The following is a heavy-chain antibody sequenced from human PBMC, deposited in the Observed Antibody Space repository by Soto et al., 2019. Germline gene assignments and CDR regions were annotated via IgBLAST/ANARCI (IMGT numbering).Heavy chain of an antibody. V-gene: IGHV3-30-3*01. D-gene: IGHD3-10*01. CDR3: AREQSPPLLWFGESPPERPYYGMDV. J-gene: IGHJ6*02. CDR2: ISYDGSNK. CDR1: GFTFSSYA. Sequence: PGGSLRLSCAASGFTFSSYAMHWVRQAPGKGLEWVAVISYDGSNKYYADSVKGRFTISRDNSKNTLYLQMNSLRAEDTAVYYCAREQSPPLLWFGESPPERPYYGMDVWGQGTKVTVSS.